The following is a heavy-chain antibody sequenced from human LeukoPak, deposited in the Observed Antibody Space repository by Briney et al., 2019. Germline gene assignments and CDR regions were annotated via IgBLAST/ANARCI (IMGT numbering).Heavy chain of an antibody. V-gene: IGHV3-30*18. J-gene: IGHJ1*01. CDR1: GFTFSSYG. Sequence: GGSLRLSCAASGFTFSSYGMHWVRQAPGKGLEWVAVISYDGSNKYYADSVKGRFTISRDNSKNTLYLLMNSLRAEDTAVYYCAKDYGDYVGYFQHWGQGTLVTVSS. D-gene: IGHD4-17*01. CDR3: AKDYGDYVGYFQH. CDR2: ISYDGSNK.